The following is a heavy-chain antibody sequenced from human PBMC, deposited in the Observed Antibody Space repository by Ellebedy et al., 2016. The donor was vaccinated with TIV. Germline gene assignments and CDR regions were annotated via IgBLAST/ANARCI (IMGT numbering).Heavy chain of an antibody. CDR1: GYTFTSYA. D-gene: IGHD1-26*01. CDR3: ARSGSYEYYYYYGMDV. CDR2: INAGNGNT. Sequence: AASVKVSCKASGYTFTSYAMHWVRQAPGQRLEWMGWINAGNGNTKYSQKFQGRVTITADESTSTAYMELSSLRSEDTAVYYCARSGSYEYYYYYGMDVWGQGTTVTVSS. J-gene: IGHJ6*02. V-gene: IGHV1-3*01.